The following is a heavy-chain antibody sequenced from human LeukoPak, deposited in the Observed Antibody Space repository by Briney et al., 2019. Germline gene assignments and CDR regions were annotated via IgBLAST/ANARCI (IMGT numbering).Heavy chain of an antibody. V-gene: IGHV3-30*02. J-gene: IGHJ4*02. CDR2: IAHHGFNT. CDR1: GFTFSRNA. CDR3: AKDGFWSCTD. D-gene: IGHD2-8*02. Sequence: PGGSLRLSCAASGFTFSRNAIHWVRQGPGKGLDWVAYIAHHGFNTYYADSVKGRFTISRDNSKRTLYLQMNSLRPDDTAVYYCAKDGFWSCTDWGQGTLVTVSS.